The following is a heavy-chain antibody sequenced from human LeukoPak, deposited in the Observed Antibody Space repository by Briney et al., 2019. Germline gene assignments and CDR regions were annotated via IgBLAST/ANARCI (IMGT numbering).Heavy chain of an antibody. CDR1: GGTFSSYA. CDR3: AASRSGVAVAGTELQH. Sequence: SVKVSCKASGGTFSSYAISWVRQARGQRLEWIGWIVVGSGNTNYAQKFQERVTITRDMSTSTAYIELSSLRSEDTAVYYCAASRSGVAVAGTELQHWGQGTLVTVSS. V-gene: IGHV1-58*02. J-gene: IGHJ1*01. CDR2: IVVGSGNT. D-gene: IGHD6-19*01.